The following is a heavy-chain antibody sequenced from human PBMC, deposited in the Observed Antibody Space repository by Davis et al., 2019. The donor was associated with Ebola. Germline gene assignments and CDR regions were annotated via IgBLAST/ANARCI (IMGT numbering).Heavy chain of an antibody. V-gene: IGHV3-23*01. CDR2: ISGSGGST. J-gene: IGHJ4*02. CDR1: GFTFSSYA. CDR3: AKDLLAVRGVIYDY. D-gene: IGHD3-10*01. Sequence: PGGSLRLSCAASGFTFSSYAMSWVRQAPGKGLEWVSAISGSGGSTYYADSVKGRFTISRDNSKNTLYLQMNSLRAEDTAVYYCAKDLLAVRGVIYDYWDQGTLVTVSS.